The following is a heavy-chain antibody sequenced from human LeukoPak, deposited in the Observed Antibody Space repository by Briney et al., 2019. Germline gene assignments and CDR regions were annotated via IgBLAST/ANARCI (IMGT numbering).Heavy chain of an antibody. CDR2: VGTSGGGT. J-gene: IGHJ4*02. CDR3: LGYCSGGRCYSGGH. V-gene: IGHV3-23*01. CDR1: GFTFSTYA. D-gene: IGHD2-15*01. Sequence: PGGSLRLSCAASGFTFSTYAMSWVRQAPGKGLEWVSTVGTSGGGTYYADSVKGRFTISRDDSKNTQYLQMNSLRAEDTAIYYCLGYCSGGRCYSGGHWGQGTLVTVSS.